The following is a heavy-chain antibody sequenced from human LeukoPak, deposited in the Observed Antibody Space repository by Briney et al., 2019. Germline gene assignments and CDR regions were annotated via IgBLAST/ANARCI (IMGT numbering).Heavy chain of an antibody. D-gene: IGHD6-13*01. V-gene: IGHV3-33*01. CDR3: ARSTVAAAGDD. J-gene: IGHJ4*02. CDR1: GFTFSTYA. Sequence: GRSLRLSCAASGFTFSTYAMHWVRQAPGKGLEWVAMIWYNGKNKHYADSVKGRFTVSRDNAKNSLYLQMNSLRAEDSAVYFCARSTVAAAGDDWGQGTLVTVSS. CDR2: IWYNGKNK.